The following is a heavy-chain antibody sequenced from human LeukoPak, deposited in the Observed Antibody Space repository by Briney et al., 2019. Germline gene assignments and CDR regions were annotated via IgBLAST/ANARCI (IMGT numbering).Heavy chain of an antibody. CDR1: GYTFTSYY. CDR2: FDALDDET. D-gene: IGHD6-19*01. J-gene: IGHJ4*02. Sequence: ASVKVSCKASGYTFTSYYMHWVRQAPGKGLEWMGVFDALDDETIHAQKFQGRVTMIVDTSTNTAHMELSSLRSEDTAVYYCATDGSSAWYEDYWGQGTLVIVSS. V-gene: IGHV1-24*01. CDR3: ATDGSSAWYEDY.